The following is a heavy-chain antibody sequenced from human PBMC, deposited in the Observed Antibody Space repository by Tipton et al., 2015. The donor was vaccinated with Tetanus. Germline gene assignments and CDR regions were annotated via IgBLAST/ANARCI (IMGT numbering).Heavy chain of an antibody. D-gene: IGHD5-18*01. Sequence: SLRLSCAASGFTFSDYYMSWIRQAPGKGLEWVSYISSSGSTIYYADSVKGRFTISRDNAKNSLSLQVNSLRAEDTAVYYCVRGRGLGAYSYGFEYWGQGALVTVSS. CDR2: ISSSGSTI. CDR1: GFTFSDYY. CDR3: VRGRGLGAYSYGFEY. J-gene: IGHJ4*02. V-gene: IGHV3-11*01.